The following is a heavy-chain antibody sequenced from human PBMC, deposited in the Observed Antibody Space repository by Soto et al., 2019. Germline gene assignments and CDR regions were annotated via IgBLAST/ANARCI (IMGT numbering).Heavy chain of an antibody. Sequence: SETLSLTCTVSAGSVSSGSYYWSWIRQPPGKGLEWIGYIYYSGSTNYNPSLKSRVTISVDTSKNQFSLKLSSVTAADTAVYYCATTGYSSSWYTDPFDYWGQGTLVTVSS. D-gene: IGHD6-13*01. CDR1: AGSVSSGSYY. CDR3: ATTGYSSSWYTDPFDY. V-gene: IGHV4-61*01. CDR2: IYYSGST. J-gene: IGHJ4*02.